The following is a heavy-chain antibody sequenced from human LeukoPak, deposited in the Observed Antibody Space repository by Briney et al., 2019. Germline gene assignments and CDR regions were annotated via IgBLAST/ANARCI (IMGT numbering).Heavy chain of an antibody. CDR1: GGTFSSYA. CDR3: ARRMASPYYYDSSGYYSE. V-gene: IGHV1-18*01. J-gene: IGHJ4*02. D-gene: IGHD3-22*01. CDR2: ISTYNGNT. Sequence: ASVKVSCKASGGTFSSYAISWVRQAPGQGLEWMGWISTYNGNTNYAQKLQGRVTMTTDTSTSTAYMELRSLRSDDTAVYYCARRMASPYYYDSSGYYSEWGQGTLVTVSS.